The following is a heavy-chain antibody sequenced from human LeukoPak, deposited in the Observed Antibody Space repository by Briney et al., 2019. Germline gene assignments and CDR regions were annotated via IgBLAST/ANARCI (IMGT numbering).Heavy chain of an antibody. CDR3: ARGASGYSYG. Sequence: PSETLSLTCTVSGGSISSYYRSWIRPPPGKGLEWIGYIYYSGSTNYNPSLKSRVTISIDTSKNQFSLNLSSVTAADTAVYYCARGASGYSYGWGQGTLVTVSS. J-gene: IGHJ4*02. D-gene: IGHD5-18*01. V-gene: IGHV4-59*01. CDR2: IYYSGST. CDR1: GGSISSYY.